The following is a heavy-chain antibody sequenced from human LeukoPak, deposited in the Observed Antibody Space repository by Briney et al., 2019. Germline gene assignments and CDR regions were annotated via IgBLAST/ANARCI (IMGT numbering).Heavy chain of an antibody. J-gene: IGHJ6*02. CDR2: ISGSGGDT. D-gene: IGHD3-10*01. CDR3: AKAVWFGEFDYYFFGLDV. V-gene: IGHV3-23*01. CDR1: GFTFSSYA. Sequence: GGSLRLSCAAFGFTFSSYATGWARQALGKGLEWVSAISGSGGDTYDADSVKGRFTFSRDNSKNTLYLQMNSLRPEDTALYYCAKAVWFGEFDYYFFGLDVWGQGTTVTVSS.